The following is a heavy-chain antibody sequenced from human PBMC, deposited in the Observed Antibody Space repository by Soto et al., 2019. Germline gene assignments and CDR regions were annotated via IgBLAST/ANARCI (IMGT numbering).Heavy chain of an antibody. Sequence: PSETLSLTCTFSCGSISSSSYYWGWIRQPPGKGLEWIGSIYYSGSTYYNPSLKSRVTISVDTSKNQFSLKLSSVTAADTAVYYCARLIYSSGWTRYYYYYGMDVWGQGTTVTVSS. CDR3: ARLIYSSGWTRYYYYYGMDV. J-gene: IGHJ6*02. V-gene: IGHV4-39*01. CDR1: CGSISSSSYY. CDR2: IYYSGST. D-gene: IGHD6-19*01.